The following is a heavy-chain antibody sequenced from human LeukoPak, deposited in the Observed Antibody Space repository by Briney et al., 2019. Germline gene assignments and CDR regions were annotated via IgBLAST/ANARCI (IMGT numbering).Heavy chain of an antibody. V-gene: IGHV4-59*01. CDR2: MYNSGS. CDR1: GASIRSYS. CDR3: ARVLQKTVWGVPDKWFAP. J-gene: IGHJ5*02. Sequence: PSETLSLTCIVSGASIRSYSWTWIRQPPGKGLEWIAYMYNSGSDSNPSLKSRVTISVDTSKNQFSLNLKSVTAADTAVYYCARVLQKTVWGVPDKWFAPRGRGIPVTVSS. D-gene: IGHD3-10*01.